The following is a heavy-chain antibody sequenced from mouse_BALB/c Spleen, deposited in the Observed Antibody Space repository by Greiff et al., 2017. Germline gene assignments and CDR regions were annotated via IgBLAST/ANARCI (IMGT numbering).Heavy chain of an antibody. V-gene: IGHV1S81*02. CDR2: INPSNGDT. J-gene: IGHJ2*01. CDR1: GYTFTSYY. CDR3: TRRGGYFDY. Sequence: QVQLQQPGAELVKPGASVKLSCKASGYTFTSYYMYWVKQRPGQGLEWIGGINPSNGDTNFNEKFKSKATLTVDKSSSTAYMQLSSLTSEDSAVYYCTRRGGYFDYWGQGTTLTVSS.